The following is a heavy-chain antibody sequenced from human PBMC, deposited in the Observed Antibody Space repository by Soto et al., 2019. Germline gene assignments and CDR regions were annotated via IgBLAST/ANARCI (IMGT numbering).Heavy chain of an antibody. Sequence: SETLSLTCTVSGGSISSSSYYWGWIRQPPGKGLEWIGSIYYSGSTYYNPSLKSRVTISVDTSKNQFSLKLSSVTAADTAVYYCARQSFCSGGSCPGPFDYWGQGTLVTVSS. CDR1: GGSISSSSYY. CDR2: IYYSGST. D-gene: IGHD2-15*01. CDR3: ARQSFCSGGSCPGPFDY. J-gene: IGHJ4*02. V-gene: IGHV4-39*01.